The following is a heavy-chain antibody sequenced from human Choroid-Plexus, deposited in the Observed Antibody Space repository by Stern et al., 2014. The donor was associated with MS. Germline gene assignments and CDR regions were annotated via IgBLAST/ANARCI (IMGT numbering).Heavy chain of an antibody. D-gene: IGHD2-15*01. Sequence: VQLVESGGGVAQPGRPLILSCAASGFAFSHFGMHWVRQAPGKGLEWVALISYDGSDKYYADSVKGRFTILRDNSKNTLYMHMNSLRAEDTAVYYCAKDRQWSTYFFDYWGQGSLVTVSS. CDR3: AKDRQWSTYFFDY. J-gene: IGHJ4*02. CDR2: ISYDGSDK. CDR1: GFAFSHFG. V-gene: IGHV3-30*18.